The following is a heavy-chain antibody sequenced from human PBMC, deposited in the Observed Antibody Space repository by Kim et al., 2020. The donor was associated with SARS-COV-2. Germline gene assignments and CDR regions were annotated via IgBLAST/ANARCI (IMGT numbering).Heavy chain of an antibody. D-gene: IGHD2-21*02. V-gene: IGHV4-59*08. J-gene: IGHJ6*02. Sequence: NPPLKSRVTISVDTSKNQFSLKLSSVTAADTAVYYCARQTAPDYYYGMDVWGQGTTVTVSS. CDR3: ARQTAPDYYYGMDV.